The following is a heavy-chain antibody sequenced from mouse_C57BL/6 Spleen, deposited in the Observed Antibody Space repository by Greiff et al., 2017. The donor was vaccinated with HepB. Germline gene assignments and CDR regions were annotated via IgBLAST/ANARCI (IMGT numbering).Heavy chain of an antibody. J-gene: IGHJ4*01. CDR3: ARFQCYYGNLSYAMDY. Sequence: VQLQQSGPELVKPGASVKISCKASGYAFSSSWMNWVKQRHGKGLEWIGRIYPGDGDTNYNGKFKGKATLTAAKSSSTAYMQLSSLTSEDSAVYFCARFQCYYGNLSYAMDYWGQGTSVTVSS. V-gene: IGHV1-82*01. CDR2: IYPGDGDT. CDR1: GYAFSSSW. D-gene: IGHD2-1*01.